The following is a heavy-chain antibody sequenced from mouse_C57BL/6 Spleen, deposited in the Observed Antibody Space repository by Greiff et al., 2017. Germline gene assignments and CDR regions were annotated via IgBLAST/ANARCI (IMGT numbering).Heavy chain of an antibody. Sequence: DVKLVESGGGLVQPKGSLKLSCAASGFTFNTYAMHWVRQAPGTGLEWVARIRSRSSNYATYYADSVKDRFDSSRDDSQIMLYLQKNNLKTEDTAMYYCVRDGYYLDDWGQGTTLTVSS. CDR3: VRDGYYLDD. J-gene: IGHJ2*01. CDR1: GFTFNTYA. D-gene: IGHD2-2*01. V-gene: IGHV10-3*01. CDR2: IRSRSSNYAT.